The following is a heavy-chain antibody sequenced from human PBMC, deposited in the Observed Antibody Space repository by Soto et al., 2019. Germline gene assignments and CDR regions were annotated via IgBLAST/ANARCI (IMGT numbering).Heavy chain of an antibody. Sequence: PGGSLRLSCAASGFTFSDYYMSWIRQAPGKGLEWVSYISSSGSTIYYADTVKGRFTISRDNAKNSLYLQMNSLRAEDKAVYYCATNGYCSSTSCYGYWGQGTLVTVSS. V-gene: IGHV3-11*01. CDR1: GFTFSDYY. CDR3: ATNGYCSSTSCYGY. J-gene: IGHJ4*02. D-gene: IGHD2-2*03. CDR2: ISSSGSTI.